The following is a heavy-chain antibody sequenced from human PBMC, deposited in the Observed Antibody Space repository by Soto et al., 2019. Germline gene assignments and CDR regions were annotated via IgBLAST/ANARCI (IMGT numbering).Heavy chain of an antibody. Sequence: VQILESGGGLVQPGGSLRLSCAASGFTFSSYAMDWVRQAPGKGLAWVSGISDSGTGTYYADSVKGRFTISRDNSKNTVYLQMKSLRAEDTAVYYCAKDHTVVIRDAFDIWGQGTMVNVSS. V-gene: IGHV3-23*01. J-gene: IGHJ3*02. CDR1: GFTFSSYA. CDR3: AKDHTVVIRDAFDI. CDR2: ISDSGTGT. D-gene: IGHD3-22*01.